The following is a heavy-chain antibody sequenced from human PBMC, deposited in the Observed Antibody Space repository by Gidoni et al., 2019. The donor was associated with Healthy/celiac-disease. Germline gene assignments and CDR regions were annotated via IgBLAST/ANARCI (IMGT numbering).Heavy chain of an antibody. CDR1: GGSVSSGSYY. D-gene: IGHD3-22*01. V-gene: IGHV4-61*01. J-gene: IGHJ5*02. Sequence: QVQLQESGPGLVKPSETLSLPCTVSGGSVSSGSYYWSWIRQPPGKGLEWIGYIYYSGSTNYNPSLKSRVTISVDTSKNQFSLKLSSVTAADTAVYYCARGSHVTYYYDSSGYYSSWFDPWGQGTLVTVSS. CDR3: ARGSHVTYYYDSSGYYSSWFDP. CDR2: IYYSGST.